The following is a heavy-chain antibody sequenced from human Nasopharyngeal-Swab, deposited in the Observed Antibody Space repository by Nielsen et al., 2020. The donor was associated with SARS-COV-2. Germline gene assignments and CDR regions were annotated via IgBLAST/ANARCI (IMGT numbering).Heavy chain of an antibody. D-gene: IGHD6-19*01. CDR3: ARGHSSGWYDYYYYGMDV. J-gene: IGHJ6*02. CDR2: ISAYNGNT. CDR1: GYTFTSYG. Sequence: ASVKVSCKASGYTFTSYGISWVRQAPGQGLERMGWISAYNGNTNYAQKLQGRVTMTTDTSTSTAYMELRSLRSDDTAVYYCARGHSSGWYDYYYYGMDVWGQGTTVTVSS. V-gene: IGHV1-18*01.